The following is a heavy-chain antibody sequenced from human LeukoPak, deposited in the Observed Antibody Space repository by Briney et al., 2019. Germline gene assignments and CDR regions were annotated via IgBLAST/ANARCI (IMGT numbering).Heavy chain of an antibody. Sequence: GASVKVSCKASGYTFTGYYMHWVRQAPGQGLEWMGWINPNSGGTNYAQKFQGRVTMTRDTSISTAYMELSRLRSDDTAVYYCAREREYYDFWSGYYRVFDYWGQGTLVTVSS. CDR1: GYTFTGYY. CDR3: AREREYYDFWSGYYRVFDY. J-gene: IGHJ4*02. D-gene: IGHD3-3*01. V-gene: IGHV1-2*02. CDR2: INPNSGGT.